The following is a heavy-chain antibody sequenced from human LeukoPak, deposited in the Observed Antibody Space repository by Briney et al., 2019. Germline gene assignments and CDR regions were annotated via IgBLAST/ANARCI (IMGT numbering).Heavy chain of an antibody. Sequence: PGGSLRLSCAASGFTFDSFSINWVRQAPGKGLVWVSRINSDGSSTTYADSVKGRFTISRDNAKNTLYLQMNSLRAEDTAVYYCARLGGIAVTGAIDYWGQGTLVTVSS. CDR2: INSDGSST. V-gene: IGHV3-74*01. CDR1: GFTFDSFS. D-gene: IGHD6-19*01. CDR3: ARLGGIAVTGAIDY. J-gene: IGHJ4*02.